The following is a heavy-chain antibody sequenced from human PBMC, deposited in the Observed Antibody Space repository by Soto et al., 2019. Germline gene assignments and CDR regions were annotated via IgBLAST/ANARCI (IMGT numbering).Heavy chain of an antibody. CDR1: GFTFSSYA. J-gene: IGHJ6*02. V-gene: IGHV3-23*01. CDR3: AKCLGALAVAGTLDV. CDR2: ISGSGGST. D-gene: IGHD6-19*01. Sequence: PGESLRLSCAASGFTFSSYAMSWVRQAPGKGLEWVSAISGSGGSTYYADSVKGRFTISRDNSKNTLYLQMNSLRAEDTAVYYCAKCLGALAVAGTLDVWGQGTTVTVSS.